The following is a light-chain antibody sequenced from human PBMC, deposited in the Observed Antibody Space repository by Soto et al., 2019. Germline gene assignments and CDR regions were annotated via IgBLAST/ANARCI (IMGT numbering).Light chain of an antibody. CDR2: DVS. CDR3: SSYTASRTYV. Sequence: QSALTQPASVSGSPGQSITISCTGTSSDVGGYNYFSWYQHHPGKAPKLMIFDVSNRPSGVSNRFSGSKSGNTASLTISGLQDEDAADYYCSSYTASRTYVFGTVTKLTVL. V-gene: IGLV2-14*03. CDR1: SSDVGGYNY. J-gene: IGLJ1*01.